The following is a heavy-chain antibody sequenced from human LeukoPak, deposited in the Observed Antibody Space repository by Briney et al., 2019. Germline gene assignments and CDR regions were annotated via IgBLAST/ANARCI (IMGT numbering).Heavy chain of an antibody. J-gene: IGHJ4*02. CDR2: ISAY. Sequence: GASVKVSCKASGYTFTSYGISWVRQAPGQGLEWMGWISAYAQKFQGRVTMTIATSTSTAYMELRSLRSDDTAVDYCARRFNYYDSSGYYEGFYFDYWGQGTLVTVSS. CDR3: ARRFNYYDSSGYYEGFYFDY. D-gene: IGHD3-22*01. V-gene: IGHV1-18*01. CDR1: GYTFTSYG.